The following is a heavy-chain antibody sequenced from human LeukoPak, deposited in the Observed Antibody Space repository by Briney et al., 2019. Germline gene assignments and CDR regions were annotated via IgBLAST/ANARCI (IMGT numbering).Heavy chain of an antibody. CDR2: IIPIFGTA. J-gene: IGHJ4*02. D-gene: IGHD5-24*01. Sequence: GSSVKVSCEASGGTFSSYAISWVRQTPGQGLEWMGRIIPIFGTANYAQKFQGRVTITTDESTSTAYMELSSPRSEDTAVYYCASTRANPIANRWLFDYWGQGTLVTVSS. V-gene: IGHV1-69*05. CDR1: GGTFSSYA. CDR3: ASTRANPIANRWLFDY.